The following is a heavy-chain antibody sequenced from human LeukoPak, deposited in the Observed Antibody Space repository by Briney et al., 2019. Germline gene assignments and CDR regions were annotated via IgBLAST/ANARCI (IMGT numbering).Heavy chain of an antibody. CDR2: ISSSCSTI. J-gene: IGHJ4*02. CDR1: GFTFSSYE. V-gene: IGHV3-48*03. Sequence: GGSLRLSCAASGFTFSSYEMNWVRQAPGKGLEWVSYISSSCSTIYYADSVKGRFTISRDNAKNSLYLQMNSLRAEDTAVYYCARGYSSSWYGALWGGFDLDYWGQGTLVTVSS. D-gene: IGHD6-13*01. CDR3: ARGYSSSWYGALWGGFDLDY.